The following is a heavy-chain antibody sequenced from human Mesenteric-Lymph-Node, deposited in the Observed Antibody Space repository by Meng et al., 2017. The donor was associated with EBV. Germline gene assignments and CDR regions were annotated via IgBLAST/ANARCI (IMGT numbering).Heavy chain of an antibody. D-gene: IGHD5-24*01. J-gene: IGHJ4*02. Sequence: QGELVASGSKLKKPGAAVKVCCKASGYTFTKYGINWVRKAPGQGLEWMGWINTNTGNPTYAQGFTGRFVFSLDSSVSTAYLQISSLEAEDTAVYYCARIDGAIAVSTSYYWGQGSLVTVSS. CDR1: GYTFTKYG. CDR2: INTNTGNP. V-gene: IGHV7-4-1*02. CDR3: ARIDGAIAVSTSYY.